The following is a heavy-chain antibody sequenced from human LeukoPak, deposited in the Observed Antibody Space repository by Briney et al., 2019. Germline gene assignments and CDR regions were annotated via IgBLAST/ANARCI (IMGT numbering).Heavy chain of an antibody. D-gene: IGHD7-27*01. CDR1: GFTFSSYS. CDR3: ARSPLGTGDRVFDY. V-gene: IGHV3-21*01. Sequence: AGGSLRLSCAASGFTFSSYSMNWVRQAPGKGLEWVSSISSSSYIYYADSVKGRFTISRDNAKNSLYLQMNSLRAEDTAVYYCARSPLGTGDRVFDYWGQGTLVTVSS. J-gene: IGHJ4*02. CDR2: ISSSSYI.